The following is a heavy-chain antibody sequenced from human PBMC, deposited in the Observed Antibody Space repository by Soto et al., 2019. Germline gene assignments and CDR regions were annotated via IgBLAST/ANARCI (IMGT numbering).Heavy chain of an antibody. CDR3: ARGWNPIDY. CDR1: GYTFTNFG. V-gene: IGHV1-18*01. D-gene: IGHD1-1*01. J-gene: IGHJ4*02. Sequence: QVQLVQSGAEVKKPGASVKVSCKASGYTFTNFGISWVRQAPGQVVEWMGWISAYNGNTNYAQKFQGRVTMTTDTSTSTAYMEVRGLRFDDTVVYYCARGWNPIDYWGQGTLVTVSS. CDR2: ISAYNGNT.